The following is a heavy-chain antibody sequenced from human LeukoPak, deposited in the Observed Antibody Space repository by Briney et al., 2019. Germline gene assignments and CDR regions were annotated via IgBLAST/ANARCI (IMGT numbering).Heavy chain of an antibody. Sequence: ASVKVSCKASGYSFTNYDINWVRQATGQGLEWMGWISAYNGNTNYAQKLQGRVTMTTDTSTSTAYMELRSLRSDDTAVYYCARDAEYSSSWYVYWGQGTLVTVSS. D-gene: IGHD6-13*01. CDR3: ARDAEYSSSWYVY. CDR2: ISAYNGNT. V-gene: IGHV1-18*01. CDR1: GYSFTNYD. J-gene: IGHJ4*02.